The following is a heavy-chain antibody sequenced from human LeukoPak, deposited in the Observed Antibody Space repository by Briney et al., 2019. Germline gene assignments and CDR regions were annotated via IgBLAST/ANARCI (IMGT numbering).Heavy chain of an antibody. CDR2: VSGSGGST. V-gene: IGHV3-23*01. J-gene: IGHJ2*01. D-gene: IGHD2-15*01. CDR1: AFSFSSYA. CDR3: AKQVVGATRYFDL. Sequence: QPGGSLRLSCAASAFSFSSYAMSWVRQAPGKGLEWVSVVSGSGGSTYNADSVKGRLTISRDNSKNTLYLQMNSLRAEDTAVYYCAKQVVGATRYFDLWGRGTLVTVSS.